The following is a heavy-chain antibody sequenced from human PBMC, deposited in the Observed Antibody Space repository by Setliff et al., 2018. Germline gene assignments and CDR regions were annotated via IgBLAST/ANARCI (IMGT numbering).Heavy chain of an antibody. J-gene: IGHJ6*03. CDR3: ARSPPNRGVGQGHHMDV. CDR2: INPSGGLT. Sequence: ASVKVSCKASGYTLTNYYMHWVRQAPGQGLEWMGIINPSGGLTRYAQKFQDRVTMTIDTSTSTAYVEVRSLRSDDTALYYCARSPPNRGVGQGHHMDVWGKGTSVTVSS. CDR1: GYTLTNYY. D-gene: IGHD1-26*01. V-gene: IGHV1-46*01.